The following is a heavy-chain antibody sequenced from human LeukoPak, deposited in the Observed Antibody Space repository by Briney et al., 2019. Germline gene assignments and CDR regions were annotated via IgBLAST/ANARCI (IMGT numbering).Heavy chain of an antibody. CDR3: ARVENVIYYDSRAGAFDI. D-gene: IGHD3-22*01. V-gene: IGHV4-31*03. CDR1: GGSISTGGYY. Sequence: SETLSLTCTVSGGSISTGGYYWSWIRQHPGKGLEWFGYIYYSGSTYYNPSLKSRVTISVGTSKNQFSLKLSSVTAANTAVYYCARVENVIYYDSRAGAFDIWGQGTMVTVSS. J-gene: IGHJ3*02. CDR2: IYYSGST.